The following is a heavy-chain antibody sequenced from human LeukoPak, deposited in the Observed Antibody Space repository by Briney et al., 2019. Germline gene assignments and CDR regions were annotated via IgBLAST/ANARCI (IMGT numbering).Heavy chain of an antibody. V-gene: IGHV4-59*01. D-gene: IGHD6-19*01. J-gene: IGHJ4*02. CDR2: IYYSGST. CDR1: GDSISGFY. CDR3: ARGQWLVPGYFDS. Sequence: SETLSLTCSVSGDSISGFYWSWIRQSPGKGLEWIGYIYYSGSTNYNPSVKSRVTISLDTSKNRFSLKLSSVTAADTALYYCARGQWLVPGYFDSWGQGTLVTVSS.